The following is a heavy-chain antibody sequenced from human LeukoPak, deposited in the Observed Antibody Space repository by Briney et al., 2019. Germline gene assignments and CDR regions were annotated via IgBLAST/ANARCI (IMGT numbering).Heavy chain of an antibody. CDR2: IYPGDSNS. V-gene: IGHV5-51*01. CDR3: AREEWVGLVGMDV. Sequence: GESMKISCKTSGYSFTTYWIGWVRQMPGKGLEWMGVIYPGDSNSRYSPSFQGQVTISVDKSISTAYLQWSSLKASDTGMYYCAREEWVGLVGMDVWGQGTTVTVSS. J-gene: IGHJ6*02. CDR1: GYSFTTYW. D-gene: IGHD1-26*01.